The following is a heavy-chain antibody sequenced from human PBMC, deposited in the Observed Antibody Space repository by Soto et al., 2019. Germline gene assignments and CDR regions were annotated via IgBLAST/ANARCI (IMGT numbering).Heavy chain of an antibody. Sequence: SETLSLTCSVSGDSISSSGYYWGWIRQPPGKGLEWIGYMYYGGRTNYNPSLKSRVTISVDTSKMQVSLKLSSVTAADTAVYFCARGTPSPLIVRSSRGPWFDPWGQGTLVTVSS. CDR3: ARGTPSPLIVRSSRGPWFDP. V-gene: IGHV4-61*05. J-gene: IGHJ5*02. CDR2: MYYGGRT. D-gene: IGHD2-15*01. CDR1: GDSISSSGYY.